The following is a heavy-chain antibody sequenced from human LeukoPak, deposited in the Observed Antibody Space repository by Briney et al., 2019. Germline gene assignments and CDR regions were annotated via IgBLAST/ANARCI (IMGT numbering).Heavy chain of an antibody. CDR3: AKEHSASGSVDY. Sequence: PGGSLRLSCAASVFTFDAYAMYWVRQAPGKGLECVSLIGGHGGSTYYADSVKGRFTISRDNSKNSLYLQMNSLRTEDTALYYCAKEHSASGSVDYWGQGTLVTVSS. CDR1: VFTFDAYA. V-gene: IGHV3-43*02. D-gene: IGHD1-26*01. CDR2: IGGHGGST. J-gene: IGHJ4*02.